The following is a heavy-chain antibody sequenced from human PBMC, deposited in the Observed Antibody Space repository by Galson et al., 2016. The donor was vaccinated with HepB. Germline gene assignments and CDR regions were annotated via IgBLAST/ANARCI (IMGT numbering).Heavy chain of an antibody. CDR1: GGSISSGNYY. D-gene: IGHD2-15*01. CDR2: ISDSGNT. CDR3: ARDVRGLGY. J-gene: IGHJ4*02. Sequence: ETLSLTCTVSGGSISSGNYYWAWIRQPPGKGLEWIGSISDSGNTYYNPSLKSRVTISVDTSKNQFSLKLTSVTAADTAVYYCARDVRGLGYWGQGTLVTVSS. V-gene: IGHV4-39*07.